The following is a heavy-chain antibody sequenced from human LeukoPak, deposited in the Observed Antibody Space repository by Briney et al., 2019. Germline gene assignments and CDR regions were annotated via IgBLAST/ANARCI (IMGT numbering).Heavy chain of an antibody. J-gene: IGHJ4*02. CDR3: ARDGAWWELRPHYFDY. CDR1: GFTFSSYS. CDR2: ISSSSSYV. Sequence: GGSLRLSCAASGFTFSSYSMNWVRQAPGKGLEWVPSISSSSSYVYYADSVKGRSTISRDNAKNSLYLQMNSLRAEDTAVYYCARDGAWWELRPHYFDYWGQGTLVTVSS. V-gene: IGHV3-21*01. D-gene: IGHD1-26*01.